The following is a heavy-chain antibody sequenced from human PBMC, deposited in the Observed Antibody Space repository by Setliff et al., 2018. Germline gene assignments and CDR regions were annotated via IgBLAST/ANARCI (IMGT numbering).Heavy chain of an antibody. CDR2: INHNSGGT. Sequence: VASVKVSCKASGYPFTGYYMHWVRQAPGQGLEWMGWINHNSGGTNYAQKFQGRVTMTRDTAISTAYMELSRLSSDDTAVYYCARADDYYYYMDVWGKGTTVTVSS. CDR1: GYPFTGYY. CDR3: ARADDYYYYMDV. V-gene: IGHV1-2*02. J-gene: IGHJ6*03.